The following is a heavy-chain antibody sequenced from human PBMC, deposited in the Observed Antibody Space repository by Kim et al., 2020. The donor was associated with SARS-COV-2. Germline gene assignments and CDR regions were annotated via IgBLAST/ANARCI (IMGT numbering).Heavy chain of an antibody. CDR1: GYSFTSYW. D-gene: IGHD6-13*01. CDR3: ARTLAAAGNGEFFQH. CDR2: IYPGDSDT. Sequence: GESLKISCKGSGYSFTSYWIGWVRQMPGKGLEWMGIIYPGDSDTRYSPSFQGQVTISADKSISTAYLQWSSLKASDTAMYYCARTLAAAGNGEFFQHWGHGTLVTVSS. V-gene: IGHV5-51*01. J-gene: IGHJ1*01.